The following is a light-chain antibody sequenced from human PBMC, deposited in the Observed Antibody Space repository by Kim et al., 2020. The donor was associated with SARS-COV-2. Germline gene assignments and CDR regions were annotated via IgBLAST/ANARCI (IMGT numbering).Light chain of an antibody. CDR3: SSYAGSNNWV. CDR1: SSDIGDYKY. J-gene: IGLJ3*02. Sequence: QSVLTQPPSASGSPGQSVTISCTGTSSDIGDYKYVSWYQQHPGKAPKLIIYEVSKWPSGVPDRFSGSKSGNTASLTVSGLQAEDEADYYCSSYAGSNNWVFGGGTQLTVL. CDR2: EVS. V-gene: IGLV2-8*01.